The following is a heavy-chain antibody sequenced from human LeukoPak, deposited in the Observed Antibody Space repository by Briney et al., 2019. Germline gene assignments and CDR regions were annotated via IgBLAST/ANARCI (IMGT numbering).Heavy chain of an antibody. CDR1: GGSISGSNW. D-gene: IGHD2-2*01. Sequence: SETLSLTCAVSGGSISGSNWWSWVRQPPGKGLEWIGEIYHSGSTNYNPSLKSRVTISVDKSKNQFSLKLSSVTAADTAVYYCARDNRRELPAAIWATDAFDIWGQGTMVTVSS. J-gene: IGHJ3*02. CDR3: ARDNRRELPAAIWATDAFDI. CDR2: IYHSGST. V-gene: IGHV4-4*02.